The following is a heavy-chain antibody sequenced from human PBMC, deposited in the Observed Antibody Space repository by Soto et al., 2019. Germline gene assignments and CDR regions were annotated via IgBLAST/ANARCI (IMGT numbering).Heavy chain of an antibody. V-gene: IGHV3-15*01. CDR3: TTPTVAAADRTYYYYYGMDV. CDR1: GFTFSNAW. CDR2: IKSKTDGGTT. J-gene: IGHJ6*02. D-gene: IGHD6-13*01. Sequence: EVQLVESGGGLVKPGGSLRLSCAASGFTFSNAWMSWVRQAPGKGLEWVGRIKSKTDGGTTDYAAPVKGRFTISRDDSNNTLYPQMNSLKTEDTAVYYCTTPTVAAADRTYYYYYGMDVWGQGTTVTVSS.